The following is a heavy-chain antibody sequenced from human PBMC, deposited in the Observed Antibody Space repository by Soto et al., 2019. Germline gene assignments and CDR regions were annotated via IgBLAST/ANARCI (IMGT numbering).Heavy chain of an antibody. V-gene: IGHV1-46*01. Sequence: GASVKVSCKAIGYSFTSHYMHWVRQAPGQGLEWMGTIYPGGVNIAYAQKFKGRVTITKDTSKNQVVLTMTNMDPVDTATYYCAHRRLSMVRGVPLDWFDPWGQGTLVTVSS. D-gene: IGHD3-10*01. CDR2: IYPGGVNI. CDR1: GYSFTSHY. CDR3: AHRRLSMVRGVPLDWFDP. J-gene: IGHJ5*02.